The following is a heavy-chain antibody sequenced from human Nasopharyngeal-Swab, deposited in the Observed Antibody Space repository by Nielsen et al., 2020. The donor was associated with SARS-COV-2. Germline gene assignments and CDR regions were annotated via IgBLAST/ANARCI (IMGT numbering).Heavy chain of an antibody. V-gene: IGHV4-39*01. CDR3: ARYGAGGSRITMVRGYMDV. Sequence: GSLRLSCTVSGGSISSSRYYWGWIRQPPGKGLEWIGSIYYSGSTYYNPSLKSRVTISVDTSKNQFSLKLSSVTAADTAVYYCARYGAGGSRITMVRGYMDVWGKGTTVTVSS. CDR1: GGSISSSRYY. CDR2: IYYSGST. J-gene: IGHJ6*03. D-gene: IGHD3-10*01.